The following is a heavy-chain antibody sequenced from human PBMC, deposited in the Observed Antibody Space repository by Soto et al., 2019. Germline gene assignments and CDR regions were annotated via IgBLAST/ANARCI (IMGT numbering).Heavy chain of an antibody. J-gene: IGHJ4*02. D-gene: IGHD1-1*01. Sequence: QLQLQESGPGLVKPSETLSLTCIVSGGSISSSNYYWAWVRQPPGRGLEWIGSMYYSGNTYYNASLKSRVTISVDPSKSQFFLKLSSVTAADTAIYYCSTTTGYWGQGILVSVSS. CDR2: MYYSGNT. CDR1: GGSISSSNYY. CDR3: STTTGY. V-gene: IGHV4-39*01.